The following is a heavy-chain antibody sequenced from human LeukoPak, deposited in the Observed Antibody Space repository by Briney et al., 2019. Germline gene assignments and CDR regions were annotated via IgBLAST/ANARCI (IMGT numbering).Heavy chain of an antibody. Sequence: PGGSLRLPCAASGFTFSNYAMTWVRQTPGKGLEWVSAIGGDGASSDYADSVKGRFTISRDNSKNTLYLQMNSLRAEDTALYYCARRVGGTPDYWGLGTLVTVSS. J-gene: IGHJ4*02. D-gene: IGHD1-26*01. CDR2: IGGDGASS. CDR1: GFTFSNYA. V-gene: IGHV3-23*01. CDR3: ARRVGGTPDY.